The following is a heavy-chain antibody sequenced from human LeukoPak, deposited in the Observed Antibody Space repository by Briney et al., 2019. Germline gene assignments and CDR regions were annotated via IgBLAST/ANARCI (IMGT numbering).Heavy chain of an antibody. Sequence: ASVKVSCKASGYTFTGYYMHWVRQATGQGLEWMGWMNPNSGNTGYAQKFQGRVTITRNTSISTAYMELSSLRSEDTAVYYCARASGSYYPLYYYYYMDVWGKGTTVTVSS. CDR1: GYTFTGYY. J-gene: IGHJ6*03. CDR2: MNPNSGNT. V-gene: IGHV1-8*03. D-gene: IGHD1-26*01. CDR3: ARASGSYYPLYYYYYMDV.